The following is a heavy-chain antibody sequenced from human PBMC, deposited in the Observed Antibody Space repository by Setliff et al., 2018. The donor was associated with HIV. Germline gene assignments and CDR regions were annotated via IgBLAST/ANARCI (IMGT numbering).Heavy chain of an antibody. CDR3: ARRPMVRGFGRDYFDY. Sequence: SETLSLTCSVSGGSIGGYSWGWIRQSPGKGLEWIGYIYPSTSANYNPSLKSLVRILLDTSKNQFSLRLTSVTAADTAVYFCARRPMVRGFGRDYFDYWGQGTLVTVSS. V-gene: IGHV4-4*09. J-gene: IGHJ4*02. CDR2: IYPSTSA. CDR1: GGSIGGYS. D-gene: IGHD3-10*01.